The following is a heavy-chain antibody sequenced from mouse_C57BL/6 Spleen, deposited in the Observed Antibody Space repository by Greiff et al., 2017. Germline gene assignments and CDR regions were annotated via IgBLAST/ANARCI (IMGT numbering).Heavy chain of an antibody. CDR2: IYPRSGNT. CDR3: ARWDGSSGGFDY. V-gene: IGHV1-81*01. Sequence: VQLQQSGAELARPGASVKLSCKASGYTFTSYGISWVKQRTGQGLEWIGEIYPRSGNTYYNERFKGKATLTADKSSSTAYMELRSLTSEDSAVYFCARWDGSSGGFDYWGQGTTLTVSS. J-gene: IGHJ2*01. D-gene: IGHD1-1*01. CDR1: GYTFTSYG.